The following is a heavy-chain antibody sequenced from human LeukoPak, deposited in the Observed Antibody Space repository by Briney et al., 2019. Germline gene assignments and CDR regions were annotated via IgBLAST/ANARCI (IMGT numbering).Heavy chain of an antibody. Sequence: GGSLRLSCAASGFTLSSYWMTWVRQAPGKGLEWVAYIKQDGSEKYYMDSVKGRFTISRDNAKNSLCLQMNSLRAEDTAVYFCAGHYDSSGYRVDVFDIWGQGTMVTVSS. CDR2: IKQDGSEK. V-gene: IGHV3-7*01. D-gene: IGHD3-22*01. CDR1: GFTLSSYW. J-gene: IGHJ3*02. CDR3: AGHYDSSGYRVDVFDI.